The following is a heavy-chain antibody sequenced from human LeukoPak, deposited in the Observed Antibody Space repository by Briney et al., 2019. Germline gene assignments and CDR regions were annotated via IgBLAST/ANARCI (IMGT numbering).Heavy chain of an antibody. CDR1: GFXFSTYG. Sequence: PGGSLRLSCVASGFXFSTYGISWVRRAPGKGLEWVSSISYSGDKTYYANTVKGRFTISRDNSKNTLYLQMNSLRAEDTAVYYCARGEYCSGGSCYSAAFDIWGQGTMVTVSS. D-gene: IGHD2-15*01. CDR3: ARGEYCSGGSCYSAAFDI. V-gene: IGHV3-23*01. CDR2: ISYSGDKT. J-gene: IGHJ3*02.